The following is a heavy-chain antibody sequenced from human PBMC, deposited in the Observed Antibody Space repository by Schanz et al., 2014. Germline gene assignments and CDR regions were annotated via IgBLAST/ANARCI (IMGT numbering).Heavy chain of an antibody. Sequence: EVQLVESGGGLVQPWGSLRLSCEASGFTFSNYNMNWVRQAPGKGLEWVSYISRSSSTIYYTDSVKGRFTISRDNAKNSVFLQMNGLRDEDTAVYYCATETYSSSWCFDYWGQGTLVTVSS. CDR1: GFTFSNYN. J-gene: IGHJ4*02. CDR3: ATETYSSSWCFDY. V-gene: IGHV3-48*02. CDR2: ISRSSSTI. D-gene: IGHD6-13*01.